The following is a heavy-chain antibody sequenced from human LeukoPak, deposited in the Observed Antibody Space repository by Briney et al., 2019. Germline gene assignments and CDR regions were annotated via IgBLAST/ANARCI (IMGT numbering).Heavy chain of an antibody. CDR3: ARDSDIVVVVDATDYYYGMDV. CDR1: GGSISSYY. D-gene: IGHD2-15*01. J-gene: IGHJ6*02. V-gene: IGHV4-4*07. CDR2: IYTSGST. Sequence: SETLSLTCTVPGGSISSYYWSWIRQPAGKGLEWIGRIYTSGSTNYNPSLKSRVTMSVDTSKNQFSLKLSSVTAADTAVYYCARDSDIVVVVDATDYYYGMDVWGQGTTVTVSS.